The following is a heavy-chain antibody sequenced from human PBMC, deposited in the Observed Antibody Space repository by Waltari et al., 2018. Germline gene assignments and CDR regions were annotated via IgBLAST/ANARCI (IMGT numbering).Heavy chain of an antibody. V-gene: IGHV3-21*01. CDR3: ARDGSPPSSSWYRAFDY. CDR2: ISSSSSYI. Sequence: EVQLVESGGGLVKPGGSLRLSCAASGFTFSSYSMNWVRQAPGKGLEWVSSISSSSSYIYYADSVKGRFTISRDNAKNSLYLQMNSLRAEDTAVYYCARDGSPPSSSWYRAFDYWGQGTLVTVSS. D-gene: IGHD6-13*01. CDR1: GFTFSSYS. J-gene: IGHJ4*02.